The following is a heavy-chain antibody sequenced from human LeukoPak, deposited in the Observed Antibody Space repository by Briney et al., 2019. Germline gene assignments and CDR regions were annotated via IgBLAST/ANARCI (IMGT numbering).Heavy chain of an antibody. CDR1: GASISGHY. J-gene: IGHJ3*02. D-gene: IGHD1-14*01. Sequence: KTSETLSLTCNVSGASISGHYLTWIRQPPGKGLEWIGYISYIGSTNYNPSLKSRVTISVDTSKNQFSLKLRSVTAADTAVYYCARDQISINALDMWGQGTMVTVSS. V-gene: IGHV4-59*11. CDR2: ISYIGST. CDR3: ARDQISINALDM.